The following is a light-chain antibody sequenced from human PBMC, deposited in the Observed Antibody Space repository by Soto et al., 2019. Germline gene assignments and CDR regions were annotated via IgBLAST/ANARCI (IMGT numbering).Light chain of an antibody. CDR1: SSDVGGYNY. CDR3: CSYAGSYTHV. J-gene: IGLJ1*01. Sequence: QSVLTQPHSVSGSPGQSVTISCTGTSSDVGGYNYVSWYQHHPGKAPKLIIYDVSERPSGVPDRFSGSKSGNKGNTASLTISGLQAEDEADYYCCSYAGSYTHVFGSGTKITVL. CDR2: DVS. V-gene: IGLV2-11*01.